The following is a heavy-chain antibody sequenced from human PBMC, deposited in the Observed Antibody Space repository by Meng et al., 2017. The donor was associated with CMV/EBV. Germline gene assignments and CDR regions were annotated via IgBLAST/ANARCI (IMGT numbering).Heavy chain of an antibody. J-gene: IGHJ4*02. V-gene: IGHV1-2*02. CDR1: GYTFTGYY. CDR3: AREDDSSGWADY. D-gene: IGHD3-22*01. Sequence: CKASGYTFTGYYLHWVRQAPGQGLEWMGWINPNSGGTHYAQKFQGRVTMTRDTSISTAYMELSRLRSDDTAVYYCAREDDSSGWADYWGQGTLVTVSS. CDR2: INPNSGGT.